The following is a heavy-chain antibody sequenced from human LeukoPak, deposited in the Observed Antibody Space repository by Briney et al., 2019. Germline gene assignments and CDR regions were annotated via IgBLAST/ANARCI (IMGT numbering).Heavy chain of an antibody. CDR3: AKSVAIYFYYGLDV. D-gene: IGHD3-3*01. CDR1: GFTVSSNY. Sequence: GGSLRLSCAAPGFTVSSNYMSWVRQAPGKGLEWVSAISGSGGSTYYADSVKGRFTISRDNSKNTLFLQMNSLRAEDTAPYYCAKSVAIYFYYGLDVWGQGTTVAVSS. V-gene: IGHV3-23*01. J-gene: IGHJ6*02. CDR2: ISGSGGST.